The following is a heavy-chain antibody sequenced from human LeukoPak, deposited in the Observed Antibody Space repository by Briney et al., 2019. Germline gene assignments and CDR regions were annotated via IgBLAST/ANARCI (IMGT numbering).Heavy chain of an antibody. CDR1: GYTFTSYY. J-gene: IGHJ3*02. D-gene: IGHD6-13*01. CDR3: VTPGEPYSSSWGAFDI. V-gene: IGHV1-46*01. CDR2: INPSGGST. Sequence: GASVKVSCKASGYTFTSYYMHWVRQAPGQGLEWMGIINPSGGSTSYAQKFQGRVTMTRDTSTSTVYMELSSLRSEDTAVYYCVTPGEPYSSSWGAFDIWGQGTMVTVSS.